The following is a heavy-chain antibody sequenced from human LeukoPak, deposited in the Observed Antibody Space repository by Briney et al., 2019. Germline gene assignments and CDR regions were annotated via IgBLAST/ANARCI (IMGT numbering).Heavy chain of an antibody. V-gene: IGHV3-48*03. CDR1: RFTFSNYE. Sequence: GGSLRLSCAASRFTFSNYEMNWVRQAPGKGLEWVSYINSRGSAIYYADSVKGRFTISRDNAKNSLYLQMNSLTAEDTAVYYCARGGDYGNDAFDIWGQGTMVTVSS. D-gene: IGHD4/OR15-4a*01. CDR2: INSRGSAI. J-gene: IGHJ3*02. CDR3: ARGGDYGNDAFDI.